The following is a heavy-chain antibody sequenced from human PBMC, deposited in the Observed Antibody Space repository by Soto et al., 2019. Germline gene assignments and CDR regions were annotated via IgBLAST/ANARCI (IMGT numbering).Heavy chain of an antibody. V-gene: IGHV3-11*01. J-gene: IGHJ6*03. CDR3: ARGYSSGWNYYYYMDV. CDR2: ISSSGSTI. CDR1: GFTFSDYY. Sequence: GGSLRLSCAASGFTFSDYYMSWIRQAPGKGLEWVSYISSSGSTIYYADSVKGRFTISRDNAKNSLYLQMNSLRAEDTAVYYCARGYSSGWNYYYYMDVWGKGTTVTVSS. D-gene: IGHD6-19*01.